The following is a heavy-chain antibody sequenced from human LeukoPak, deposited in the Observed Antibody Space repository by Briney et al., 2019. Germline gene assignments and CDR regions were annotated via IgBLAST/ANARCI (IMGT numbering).Heavy chain of an antibody. CDR2: IYYSGST. CDR1: GGSISSYY. D-gene: IGHD5-18*01. V-gene: IGHV4-59*01. J-gene: IGHJ4*02. CDR3: ARVGYSYGYLDY. Sequence: PSETLSLTCTVSGGSISSYYWSRIRQPPGKGLEWIGYIYYSGSTNYNPSLKSRVTISVDTSKNQFSLKLSSVTAADTAVYYCARVGYSYGYLDYWGQGTLVTVSS.